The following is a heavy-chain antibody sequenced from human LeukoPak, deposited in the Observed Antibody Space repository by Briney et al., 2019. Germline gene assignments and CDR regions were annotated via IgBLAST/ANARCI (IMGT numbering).Heavy chain of an antibody. CDR3: ARDHYYDSSGYHYFDY. J-gene: IGHJ4*02. D-gene: IGHD3-22*01. CDR2: ISWNGGRK. CDR1: GFTFEDYA. V-gene: IGHV3-9*01. Sequence: GGSLRLSCAASGFTFEDYAMHWVRQVPGKGLEWVSGISWNGGRKGYADSVKGRLTISRDNAENSLYLQMNSLRPEDTALYYCARDHYYDSSGYHYFDYWGQGTPVTVSS.